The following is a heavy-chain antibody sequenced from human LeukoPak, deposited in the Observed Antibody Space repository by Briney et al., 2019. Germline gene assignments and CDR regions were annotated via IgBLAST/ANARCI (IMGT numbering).Heavy chain of an antibody. D-gene: IGHD2-15*01. CDR2: MNPNSGNT. Sequence: ASVKVSCKASGYTFTSYDINWVRQATGQGLEWMGWMNPNSGNTGYAQKFQGRVTMTRNTSISTAYMGLSSLRSEDTAVYYCARQGRAAQKIDAFDIWGQGTMVTVSS. V-gene: IGHV1-8*01. J-gene: IGHJ3*02. CDR3: ARQGRAAQKIDAFDI. CDR1: GYTFTSYD.